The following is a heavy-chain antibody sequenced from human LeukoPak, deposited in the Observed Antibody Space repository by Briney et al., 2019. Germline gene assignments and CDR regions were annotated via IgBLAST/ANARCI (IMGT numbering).Heavy chain of an antibody. CDR3: ARVPWPGGSCYWFDP. V-gene: IGHV3-53*01. Sequence: PGGSLRLSCAASGFTVSSNYMSWVRQAPGKGLEWVSVIYSGGSTYYADSVKGRFTISRDNSKNTLYLQMNSLRAEDTAVYYCARVPWPGGSCYWFDPWGQGTLVTVSS. D-gene: IGHD2-15*01. CDR2: IYSGGST. CDR1: GFTVSSNY. J-gene: IGHJ5*02.